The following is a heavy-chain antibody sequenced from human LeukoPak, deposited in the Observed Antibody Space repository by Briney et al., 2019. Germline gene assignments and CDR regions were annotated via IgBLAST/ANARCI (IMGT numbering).Heavy chain of an antibody. CDR2: ISAYNGNT. CDR1: DYTFSSYG. V-gene: IGHV1-18*01. J-gene: IGHJ3*02. Sequence: ASVKVSCKASDYTFSSYGISWVRQAPGQGLEWMAWISAYNGNTNYAQKLQGRVTLTTDTSTSTAYMELRSVTSDDTAVYYCARDRSIPYPPPYDAFDIWGQGTMVTVSS. CDR3: ARDRSIPYPPPYDAFDI. D-gene: IGHD6-6*01.